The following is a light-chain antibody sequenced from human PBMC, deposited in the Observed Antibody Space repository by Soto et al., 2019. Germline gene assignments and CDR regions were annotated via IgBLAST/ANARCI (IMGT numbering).Light chain of an antibody. V-gene: IGKV1-6*01. J-gene: IGKJ3*01. CDR3: LQDYTHPFT. Sequence: AIQMTQSPSSLSASVGDIVIISCRASQDIRNDLGWYQQKPGKAPKLLIHSASSLQSGVPSRFSGSGSGTDFILTISSLQPEDFATYYRLQDYTHPFTFGPGTKVDIK. CDR2: SAS. CDR1: QDIRND.